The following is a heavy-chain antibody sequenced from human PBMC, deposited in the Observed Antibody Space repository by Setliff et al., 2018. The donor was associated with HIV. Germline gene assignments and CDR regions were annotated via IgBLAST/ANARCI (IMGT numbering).Heavy chain of an antibody. CDR2: VSTDNGNT. V-gene: IGHV1-18*01. Sequence: GASVKVSCKASGYSFSSYGIGWVRLAPGQGLEWMGWVSTDNGNTNYAQKVQGRVTMTTDTGTRTAYMELRSLRSDDTAMYYCARMRGGHNIREGAFDIWGQGTMVTVSS. J-gene: IGHJ3*02. D-gene: IGHD1-20*01. CDR3: ARMRGGHNIREGAFDI. CDR1: GYSFSSYG.